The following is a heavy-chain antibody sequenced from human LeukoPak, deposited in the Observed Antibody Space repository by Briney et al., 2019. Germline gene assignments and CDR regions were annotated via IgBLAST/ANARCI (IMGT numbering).Heavy chain of an antibody. Sequence: SETLSLTCTVSGGSISSSSYYWGWIRQPPGKGLEWIGSIYYSGSTYYNPSLKSRVTISVDTSKNQFSLKLSSVTAADTAVYYCARNHFRNDGDYWGQGTLVTVSS. D-gene: IGHD1-1*01. V-gene: IGHV4-39*07. J-gene: IGHJ4*02. CDR1: GGSISSSSYY. CDR3: ARNHFRNDGDY. CDR2: IYYSGST.